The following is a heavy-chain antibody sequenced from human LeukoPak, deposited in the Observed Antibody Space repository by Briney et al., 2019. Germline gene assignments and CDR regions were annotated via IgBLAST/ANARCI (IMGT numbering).Heavy chain of an antibody. CDR1: GGSISSSSYY. D-gene: IGHD3-10*01. CDR3: ARGDGGLWFGEFRPFDY. CDR2: IYYSGST. Sequence: PSETLSLTCTVSGGSISSSSYYWGWIRQPPGKGLEWIGSIYYSGSTYYNPSLKSRVTISVDTSKNQFSLKLSSVTAADTAVYYCARGDGGLWFGEFRPFDYWGQGTLVTVSS. V-gene: IGHV4-39*07. J-gene: IGHJ4*02.